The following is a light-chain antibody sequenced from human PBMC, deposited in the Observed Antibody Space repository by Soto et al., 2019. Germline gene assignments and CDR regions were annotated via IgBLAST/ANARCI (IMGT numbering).Light chain of an antibody. Sequence: IVMTQSPATLSVSPGERATLSCRASQSVSSNLAWYQQKPGQAPKLLIYAASTLQSGVPSRFSGSGSGTDFTLTISCLQSEDFATYYCQQYYSYPLTFGGGTRWIS. CDR3: QQYYSYPLT. CDR1: QSVSSN. J-gene: IGKJ4*01. CDR2: AAS. V-gene: IGKV3-15*01.